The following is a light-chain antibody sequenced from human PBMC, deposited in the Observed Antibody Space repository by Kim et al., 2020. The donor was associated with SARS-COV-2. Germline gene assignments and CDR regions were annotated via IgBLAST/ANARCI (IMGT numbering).Light chain of an antibody. Sequence: PRVTISCSGSSSNIGSNAVNWYQQVPGKAPKLLIYFDDLLPSGVSDRFSGSKSGTSASLAISGVQSADEADYYCAAWDGSLNGMVFGGGTQLTVL. CDR1: SSNIGSNA. CDR3: AAWDGSLNGMV. CDR2: FDD. J-gene: IGLJ2*01. V-gene: IGLV1-36*01.